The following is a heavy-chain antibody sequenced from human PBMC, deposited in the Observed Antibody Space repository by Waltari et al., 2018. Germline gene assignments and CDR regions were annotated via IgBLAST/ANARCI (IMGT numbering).Heavy chain of an antibody. Sequence: QVQLVQSGSELKKPGASVKVSCTASGYTFTSYAMNWVRQAPGQGLEWRGWINTNTGNPTYAQGFTGRFVFSLDTSVSTAYLQISSLKAEDTAVYYCARDKYSSGWYDAFDIWGQGTMITVSS. D-gene: IGHD6-19*01. J-gene: IGHJ3*02. CDR1: GYTFTSYA. V-gene: IGHV7-4-1*02. CDR3: ARDKYSSGWYDAFDI. CDR2: INTNTGNP.